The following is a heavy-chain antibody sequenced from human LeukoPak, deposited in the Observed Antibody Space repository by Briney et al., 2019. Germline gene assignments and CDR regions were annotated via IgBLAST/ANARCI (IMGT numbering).Heavy chain of an antibody. CDR1: GGSFSGYY. D-gene: IGHD4-11*01. J-gene: IGHJ1*01. V-gene: IGHV4-34*01. Sequence: SETLSLTCAVYGGSFSGYYWSWIRQPPGKGLEWIGEINHSGSTNYNPSLKSRVTISVDTSKNQFSLKLSSVTAADTAVYYCATLTTDLSEYFQHWGQGTLVTVSS. CDR2: INHSGST. CDR3: ATLTTDLSEYFQH.